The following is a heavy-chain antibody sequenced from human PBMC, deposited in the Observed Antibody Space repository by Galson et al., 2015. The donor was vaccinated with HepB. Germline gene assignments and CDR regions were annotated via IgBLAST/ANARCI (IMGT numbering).Heavy chain of an antibody. CDR3: ARINSYGTGPLDY. Sequence: LRLSCAASGFTFSSYRMNWVRQAPGKGLEWVSSITTGSSYVYYAESVKGRFTISRDNAKNSLYLQMNSLRAEDTATYYCARINSYGTGPLDYWGQGTLVTVSS. D-gene: IGHD1-1*01. CDR1: GFTFSSYR. CDR2: ITTGSSYV. J-gene: IGHJ4*02. V-gene: IGHV3-21*01.